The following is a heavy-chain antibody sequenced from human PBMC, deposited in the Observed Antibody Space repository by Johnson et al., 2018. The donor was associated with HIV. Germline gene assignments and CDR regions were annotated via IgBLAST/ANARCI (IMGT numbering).Heavy chain of an antibody. V-gene: IGHV3-9*01. D-gene: IGHD2-15*01. J-gene: IGHJ3*02. CDR3: AKGGGLPLAHAFDI. CDR2: ISWNSGSI. Sequence: VQLVESGGGLVQPGRSLRLSCAASGFTFDDYAMHWVRQAPGKGLEWVSGISWNSGSIGYADSVKGRFTISRDNAKNSLYLQMNSLRAEDTALYYCAKGGGLPLAHAFDIWGQGTMVTGSA. CDR1: GFTFDDYA.